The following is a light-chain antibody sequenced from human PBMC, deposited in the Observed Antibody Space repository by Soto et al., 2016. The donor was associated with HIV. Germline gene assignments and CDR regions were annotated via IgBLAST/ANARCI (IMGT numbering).Light chain of an antibody. J-gene: IGLJ2*01. Sequence: SYELIQPPSVSVSPGQTASITCSGDNLEEKFACWYQQKPGQSPVLVIYQDTKRPSGIPERSPGSNSGNTATLTISGTQAMDEADYFCQAWDSSTVVFGGGTKVTVL. CDR2: QDT. CDR1: NLEEKF. CDR3: QAWDSSTVV. V-gene: IGLV3-1*01.